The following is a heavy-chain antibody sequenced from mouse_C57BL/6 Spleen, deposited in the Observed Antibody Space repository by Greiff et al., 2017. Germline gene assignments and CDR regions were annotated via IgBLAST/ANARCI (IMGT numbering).Heavy chain of an antibody. CDR2: IDPSDSYT. V-gene: IGHV1-50*01. Sequence: QVQLQQPGAELVKPGASVKLSCKASGYTFTSYWMQWVKQRPGQGLEWIGEIDPSDSYTNSNQKFKGKATLTVYPSSSTAYMQLSSLTSEDSAVYYCASRGDFYAMDYWGQGTSVTGSS. J-gene: IGHJ4*01. CDR3: ASRGDFYAMDY. CDR1: GYTFTSYW.